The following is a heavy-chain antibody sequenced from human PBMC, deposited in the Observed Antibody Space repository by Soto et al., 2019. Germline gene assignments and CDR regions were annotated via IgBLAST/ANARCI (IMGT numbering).Heavy chain of an antibody. Sequence: QVQLVESGGGVVQPGRSLRLSCAASGFTFSSYGMHWVRQAPGKGLEWVAVIWYDGSNKYYADSVKGRFTISRDNSKNTLYLQMNSLRAEDTAVYYCARVYGSGSSYYYGMDVWGQGTTVTVSS. CDR3: ARVYGSGSSYYYGMDV. CDR2: IWYDGSNK. J-gene: IGHJ6*02. CDR1: GFTFSSYG. V-gene: IGHV3-33*01. D-gene: IGHD3-10*01.